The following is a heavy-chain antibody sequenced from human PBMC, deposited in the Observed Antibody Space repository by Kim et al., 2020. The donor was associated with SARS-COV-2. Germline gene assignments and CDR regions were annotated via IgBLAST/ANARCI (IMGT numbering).Heavy chain of an antibody. CDR3: AKDMPTTVTTFDYYYYGMDV. J-gene: IGHJ6*02. Sequence: VGSLRLSCAASGFTFDDYAMHWVRQAPGKGLEWVSLISGDGGSTYYADSVKGRFTISRDNSKNSLYLQMNSLRTEDTALYYCAKDMPTTVTTFDYYYYGMDVWGQGTTVTVSS. D-gene: IGHD4-17*01. V-gene: IGHV3-43*02. CDR2: ISGDGGST. CDR1: GFTFDDYA.